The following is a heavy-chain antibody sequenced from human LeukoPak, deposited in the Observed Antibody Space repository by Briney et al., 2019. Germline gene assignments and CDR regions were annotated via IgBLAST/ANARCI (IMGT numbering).Heavy chain of an antibody. V-gene: IGHV4-59*10. CDR1: GGSFSGYY. J-gene: IGHJ4*02. CDR3: ARVWDDGDYYFDY. D-gene: IGHD1-1*01. Sequence: SETLSLTCAVYGGSFSGYYWSWIRQPAGKGLEWIGRIYTSGSTNYNPSLKSRVTMSVDTSKNQFSLKLSSVTAADTAVYYCARVWDDGDYYFDYWGQGTLVTVSS. CDR2: IYTSGST.